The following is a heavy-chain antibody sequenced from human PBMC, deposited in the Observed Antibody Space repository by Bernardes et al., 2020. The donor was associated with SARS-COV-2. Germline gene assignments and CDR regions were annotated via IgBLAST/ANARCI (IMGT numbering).Heavy chain of an antibody. CDR3: ARDALGSITIFGVVTRHGMDV. D-gene: IGHD3-3*01. Sequence: SETLSLRCTVSGGSISSGDYYWSWIRQPPGKGLEWIGYIYYSGSTYDNPSLKSRVTISVDTSKNQFSLKLSSVTAADTAVYYCARDALGSITIFGVVTRHGMDVWGQGTTVTVSS. J-gene: IGHJ6*02. CDR2: IYYSGST. V-gene: IGHV4-30-4*01. CDR1: GGSISSGDYY.